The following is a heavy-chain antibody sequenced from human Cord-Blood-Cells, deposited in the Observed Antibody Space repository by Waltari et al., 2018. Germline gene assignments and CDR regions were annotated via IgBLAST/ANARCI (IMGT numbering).Heavy chain of an antibody. V-gene: IGHV4-39*01. CDR1: GGPISSSSYY. D-gene: IGHD1-7*01. J-gene: IGHJ4*02. CDR2: IYYSGST. Sequence: QLQLQESGPGLVKPSETLSLTCTVSGGPISSSSYYWGWIRQPPGKGLEWIGSIYYSGSTYYNPSLKSRVTISVDTSKNQFSLKLSSVTAADTAVYYCAGPANWNYYFDYWGQGTLVTVSS. CDR3: AGPANWNYYFDY.